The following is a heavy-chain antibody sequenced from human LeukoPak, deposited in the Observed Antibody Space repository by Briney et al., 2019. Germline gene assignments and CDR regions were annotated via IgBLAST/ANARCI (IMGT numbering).Heavy chain of an antibody. V-gene: IGHV3-66*01. J-gene: IGHJ6*03. CDR3: AREGGYRWQLGLDRRNYYYYMDV. Sequence: GGSLRLSCAASGFTVSSNYMSWVRQAPGKGLEWVSVIYSGGSTYYADSVKGRFTISRDNSKNTLYLQMNSLRAEDTAVYYCAREGGYRWQLGLDRRNYYYYMDVWGKGTTVTVSS. D-gene: IGHD6-13*01. CDR1: GFTVSSNY. CDR2: IYSGGST.